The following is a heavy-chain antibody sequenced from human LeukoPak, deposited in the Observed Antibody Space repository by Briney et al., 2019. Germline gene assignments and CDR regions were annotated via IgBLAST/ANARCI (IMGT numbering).Heavy chain of an antibody. Sequence: GGSLRLSCAASGFTFSSYWMSWVRQAPGKGLEWVANIKQDGSEKYYVDSVKGRFTISRDNAKNSLYLQMNSLRAEDTAVYYCARDGRTVTTQDYFDYWGQGTLVTVSS. V-gene: IGHV3-7*01. CDR2: IKQDGSEK. D-gene: IGHD4-17*01. CDR3: ARDGRTVTTQDYFDY. J-gene: IGHJ4*02. CDR1: GFTFSSYW.